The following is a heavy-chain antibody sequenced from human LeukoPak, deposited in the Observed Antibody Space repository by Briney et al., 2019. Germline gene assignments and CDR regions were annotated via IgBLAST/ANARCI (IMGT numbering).Heavy chain of an antibody. V-gene: IGHV1-69*13. CDR3: ARDPSGGYFDY. D-gene: IGHD1-14*01. CDR2: IIPIFVTA. J-gene: IGHJ4*01. CDR1: GYTFTSYG. Sequence: SVKFSCKASGYTFTSYGISWVRQAPGQGLEWMGGIIPIFVTANYAQKFQGRVTITADESNSTAHMKLSSLTSEDTAVYYWARDPSGGYFDYWGQGTPVTVSS.